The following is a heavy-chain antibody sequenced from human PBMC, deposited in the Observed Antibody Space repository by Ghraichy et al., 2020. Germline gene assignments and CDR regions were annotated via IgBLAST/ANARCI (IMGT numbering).Heavy chain of an antibody. J-gene: IGHJ4*02. Sequence: SGPTLVKPTQTLTLTCTFSGFSLSTSGMCVSWIRQPPGKALEWLALIDWDDDKYYSTSLKTRLTISKDTSKNQVVLTMTNMDPVDTATYYCARIKDYYGSGSYSNKGYFDYWGQGTLVTVSS. D-gene: IGHD3-10*01. CDR2: IDWDDDK. CDR3: ARIKDYYGSGSYSNKGYFDY. V-gene: IGHV2-70*01. CDR1: GFSLSTSGMC.